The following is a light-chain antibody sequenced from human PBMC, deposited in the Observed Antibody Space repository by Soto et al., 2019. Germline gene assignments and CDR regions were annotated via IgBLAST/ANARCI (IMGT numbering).Light chain of an antibody. J-gene: IGLJ2*01. Sequence: QSSLTQPASVSGSPGQSITISCTGTSSDVGSYNLVSWYQQHPGKAPKLMIYEGSKRPSGVSNRFSGSKSGNTASLTSSGLRAEDEADYYCCSYAGREVFGGGTKLTV. CDR1: SSDVGSYNL. CDR3: CSYAGREV. V-gene: IGLV2-23*01. CDR2: EGS.